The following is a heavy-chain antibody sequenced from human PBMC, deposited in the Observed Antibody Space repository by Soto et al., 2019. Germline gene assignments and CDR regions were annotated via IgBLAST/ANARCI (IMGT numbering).Heavy chain of an antibody. D-gene: IGHD5-12*01. CDR2: ISGSGGST. CDR1: GFTFSSYA. Sequence: EVQLLESGGGLVQPGGSLRLSCAASGFTFSSYAMSWVRQAPGKGLEWVSAISGSGGSTYYADSVKGRFTISRDNSKNALYLQMNSLRAEDTAVYYCAKGGNGYKSPYDAFDIWGQGTMVTVSS. CDR3: AKGGNGYKSPYDAFDI. J-gene: IGHJ3*02. V-gene: IGHV3-23*01.